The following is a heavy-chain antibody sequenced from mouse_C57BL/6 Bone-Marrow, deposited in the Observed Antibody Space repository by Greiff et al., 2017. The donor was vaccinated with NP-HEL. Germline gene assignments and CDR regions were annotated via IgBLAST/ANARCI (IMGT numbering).Heavy chain of an antibody. CDR2: IRNKANGYTT. V-gene: IGHV7-3*01. J-gene: IGHJ4*01. D-gene: IGHD1-1*01. CDR3: ARSRYYGSSYAMDY. Sequence: EVHLVESGGGLVQPGGSLSLSCAASGFTFTDYYMSWVRQPPGKALEWLGFIRNKANGYTTEYSASVKGRFTISRDNSQSILYLQMSALRAEDSATYYCARSRYYGSSYAMDYWGQGTSVTVAS. CDR1: GFTFTDYY.